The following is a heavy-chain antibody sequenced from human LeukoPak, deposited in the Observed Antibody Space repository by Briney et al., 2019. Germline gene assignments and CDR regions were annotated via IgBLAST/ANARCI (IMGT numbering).Heavy chain of an antibody. CDR1: GFIFSSSE. V-gene: IGHV3-48*03. D-gene: IGHD5-12*01. CDR2: ITGSGTPK. Sequence: GGSLRLSCAASGFIFSSSEINWMRQAPGKGPEWLSSITGSGTPKHYADSVKGRFTISRDSVKTAVYLQMNSLRDEDTAVYYCDYQGKWGQGTLVTVSS. CDR3: DYQGK. J-gene: IGHJ1*01.